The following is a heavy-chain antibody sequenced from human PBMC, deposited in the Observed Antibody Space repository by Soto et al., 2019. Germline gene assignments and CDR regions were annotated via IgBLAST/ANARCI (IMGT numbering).Heavy chain of an antibody. J-gene: IGHJ4*02. V-gene: IGHV1-3*01. D-gene: IGHD2-15*01. CDR2: INAGNGNT. CDR3: ATLGGGWPYYFDY. Sequence: QVQLVQSGAEVKKPGASVKVSCKASGYTFTSYAMHWVRQAPGQRLEWMGWINAGNGNTKYSQKFQGRVTITRDTSASTAYMELSSLRSEDTAVYYCATLGGGWPYYFDYWCQGTLVTVSS. CDR1: GYTFTSYA.